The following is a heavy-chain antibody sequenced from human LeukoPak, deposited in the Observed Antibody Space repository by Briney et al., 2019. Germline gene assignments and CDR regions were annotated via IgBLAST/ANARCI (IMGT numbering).Heavy chain of an antibody. D-gene: IGHD3-3*01. CDR2: ISYDGSNK. V-gene: IGHV3-30*18. CDR3: AKNYDFWSGYTDY. J-gene: IGHJ4*02. Sequence: GGSLRLSCAASGFTFSSYGMHWVRQAPGKGLEWVAVISYDGSNKYYADSVKGRFTISRDNSKSTLYLQMNSLRAEDTAVYYCAKNYDFWSGYTDYWGQGTLVTASS. CDR1: GFTFSSYG.